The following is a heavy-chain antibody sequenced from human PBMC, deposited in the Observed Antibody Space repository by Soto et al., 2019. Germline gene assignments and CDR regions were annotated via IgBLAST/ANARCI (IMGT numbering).Heavy chain of an antibody. Sequence: SGESLKTYCKGSEDSFTSYCVNCVRQMPGKGLEWMGRIDPSDAYTNYSPSFQGRVTISADKSISTAYLQWSSLEASDTAIYYCARRFEVAGADYWGQGSLVTFSS. CDR3: ARRFEVAGADY. CDR1: EDSFTSYC. D-gene: IGHD6-19*01. CDR2: IDPSDAYT. V-gene: IGHV5-10-1*01. J-gene: IGHJ4*02.